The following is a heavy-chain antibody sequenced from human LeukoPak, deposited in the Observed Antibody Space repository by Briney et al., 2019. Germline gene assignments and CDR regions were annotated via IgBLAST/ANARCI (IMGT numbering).Heavy chain of an antibody. V-gene: IGHV4-59*01. CDR1: GGSISSYY. CDR2: MYYSGST. Sequence: SETLSLTCTVSGGSISSYYWSWIRQPPGKGLEWIGYMYYSGSTNYNPSLKSRVTISVDTSKNQFSLKLSSVTAADTAVYYCARDLDYWGQGTLVTVSS. J-gene: IGHJ4*02. CDR3: ARDLDY.